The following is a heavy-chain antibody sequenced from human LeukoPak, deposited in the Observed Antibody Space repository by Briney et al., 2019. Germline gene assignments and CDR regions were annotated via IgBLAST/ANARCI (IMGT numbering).Heavy chain of an antibody. V-gene: IGHV4-39*07. CDR3: AEIFGGPVSRRFAP. D-gene: IGHD4-23*01. CDR2: IYYSGST. Sequence: SETLSLTCTVSGGSISSSSYYWGWIRQPPGKGLEWIGSIYYSGSTYYNPSLKSRVTISVDTSKNQFSLKLSSVTAADTAVYYCAEIFGGPVSRRFAPWGQGTLVTVSS. CDR1: GGSISSSSYY. J-gene: IGHJ5*02.